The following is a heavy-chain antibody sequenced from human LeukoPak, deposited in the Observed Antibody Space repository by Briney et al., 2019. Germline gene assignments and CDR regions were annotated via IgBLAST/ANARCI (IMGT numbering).Heavy chain of an antibody. J-gene: IGHJ4*02. CDR3: ARSHGGNPFDN. Sequence: PQASVKVSCKASGYTFTGYYLHWMRQAPGQGPEWMGWIDPNSGATNYEQRFQGRVSLTRETSISTAYMELTSLRPDDTAVYYCARSHGGNPFDNWGQGTLVTVSS. D-gene: IGHD4-23*01. CDR2: IDPNSGAT. CDR1: GYTFTGYY. V-gene: IGHV1-2*02.